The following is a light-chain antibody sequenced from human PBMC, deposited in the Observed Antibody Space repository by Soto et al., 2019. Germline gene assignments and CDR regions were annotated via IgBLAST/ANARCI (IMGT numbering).Light chain of an antibody. CDR1: QSISRW. J-gene: IGKJ5*01. CDR3: QQYNTYST. V-gene: IGKV1-5*01. Sequence: DIQMTQSPSTLSASVGDRVTITCRASQSISRWLAWYQQKPGKAPKALIYDASTLRSGVPSRFSGGGSGTEFTLTISSLKPDEFATDYCQQYNTYSTVGQVTRREIK. CDR2: DAS.